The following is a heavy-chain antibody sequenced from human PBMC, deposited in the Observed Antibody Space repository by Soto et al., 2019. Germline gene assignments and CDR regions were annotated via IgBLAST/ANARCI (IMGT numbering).Heavy chain of an antibody. CDR1: GFTFSSYG. J-gene: IGHJ4*02. CDR3: AKEGGLSGSYYISSSYYFDY. Sequence: QVQLVESGGGVVQPGRSLRLSCVASGFTFSSYGMHWVRQAPGKGLDWVAIISYDGSNTYYADSVKGRFTISRDNSKNTLYLQMNSLRAEDTCVYYCAKEGGLSGSYYISSSYYFDYWGQGTLVTVSS. D-gene: IGHD1-26*01. V-gene: IGHV3-30*18. CDR2: ISYDGSNT.